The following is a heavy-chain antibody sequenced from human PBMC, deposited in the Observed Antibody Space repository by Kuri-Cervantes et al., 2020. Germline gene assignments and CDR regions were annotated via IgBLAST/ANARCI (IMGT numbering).Heavy chain of an antibody. D-gene: IGHD3-3*01. CDR2: ISYDGSNK. Sequence: GGSLRLSCAASGFTFSSYAMHWVRQAPGKGLEWVAVISYDGSNKYYADSVKGRFTISRDNSKNTLYLQMNSLRAEDTAVYYCAKRSVRFLEWLSAEFDYWGQGTLVTVSS. J-gene: IGHJ4*02. V-gene: IGHV3-30*04. CDR3: AKRSVRFLEWLSAEFDY. CDR1: GFTFSSYA.